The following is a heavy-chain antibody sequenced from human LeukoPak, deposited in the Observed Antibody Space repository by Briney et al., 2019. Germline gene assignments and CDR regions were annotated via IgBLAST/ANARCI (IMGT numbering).Heavy chain of an antibody. Sequence: SGGSLRLSCAASGFTFSRSSMNWVRQAPGKGLEWVSAISSGSSYIYYADSVKGRFTISRDNSKNTLYLLMNNLSSQDTAVYFCAKADTGYYMYYFVHWGQGTLVTVSS. CDR3: AKADTGYYMYYFVH. CDR2: ISSGSSYI. D-gene: IGHD3-22*01. CDR1: GFTFSRSS. J-gene: IGHJ4*02. V-gene: IGHV3-21*01.